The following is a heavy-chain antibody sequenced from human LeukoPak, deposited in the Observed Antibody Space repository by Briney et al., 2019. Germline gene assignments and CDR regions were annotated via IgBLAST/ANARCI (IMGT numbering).Heavy chain of an antibody. CDR2: INLNGGST. CDR1: GFTFDDYG. CDR3: ARDTECFDY. V-gene: IGHV3-20*04. D-gene: IGHD3-3*01. Sequence: GGSLRLSCAASGFTFDDYGMSWVRQAPGKGLEGGSGINLNGGSTGYADSVKGRFTISRDNAKHSLYLQMNSLRAEDTALYYCARDTECFDYWGQGTLVTVSS. J-gene: IGHJ4*02.